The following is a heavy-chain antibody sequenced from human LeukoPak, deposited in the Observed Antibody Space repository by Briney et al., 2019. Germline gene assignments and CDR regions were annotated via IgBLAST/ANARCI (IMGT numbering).Heavy chain of an antibody. V-gene: IGHV3-30*01. J-gene: IGHJ6*03. Sequence: GGSLRLSCAASGFTFSSYAMHWVRQAPGKGLEWVAVISYDGSNKYYADSVKGRFTISRDNSKNTLYLQMNSLRAEDTAVYYCARDNPVPAAIRRHNWNYIYYYYMDVWGQGTLVTVSS. CDR1: GFTFSSYA. CDR3: ARDNPVPAAIRRHNWNYIYYYYMDV. D-gene: IGHD2-2*02. CDR2: ISYDGSNK.